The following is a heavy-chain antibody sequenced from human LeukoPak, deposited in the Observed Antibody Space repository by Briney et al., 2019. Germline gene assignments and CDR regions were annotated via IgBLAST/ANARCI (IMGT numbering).Heavy chain of an antibody. V-gene: IGHV3-23*01. CDR1: GFTFSSYA. CDR2: ISGSGGST. Sequence: GGSLRLSCAASGFTFSSYAMSWVRQAPGKGLEWVSAISGSGGSTYYADSVKGRFTISRDNSKDTLYLQMNSLRAEDTAVYYCAKTRYSSGRTRDAFDIWGQGTMVTVSS. D-gene: IGHD6-19*01. CDR3: AKTRYSSGRTRDAFDI. J-gene: IGHJ3*02.